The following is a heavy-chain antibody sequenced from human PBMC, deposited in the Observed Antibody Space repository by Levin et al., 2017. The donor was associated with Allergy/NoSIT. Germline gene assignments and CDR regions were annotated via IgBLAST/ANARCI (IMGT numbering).Heavy chain of an antibody. V-gene: IGHV3-23*01. CDR1: GFTFSSYA. J-gene: IGHJ4*02. CDR3: AKGGCSGGTCYSDLDY. CDR2: ISGSGGTT. Sequence: TGGSLRLSCAASGFTFSSYAMSWVRQAPGKGLEWVSTISGSGGTTYYADSVKGPFTISRDNSKNTLYLRMNSLRAEDTAVYYCAKGGCSGGTCYSDLDYWGQGTLVTVSS. D-gene: IGHD2-15*01.